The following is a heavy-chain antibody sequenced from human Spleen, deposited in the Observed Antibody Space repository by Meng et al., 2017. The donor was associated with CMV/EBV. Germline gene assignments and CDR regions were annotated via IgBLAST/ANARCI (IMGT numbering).Heavy chain of an antibody. CDR3: ARDSGAYPISYFDY. J-gene: IGHJ4*02. CDR1: GGTLRGYA. CDR2: IISIFGTA. V-gene: IGHV1-69*05. D-gene: IGHD3-3*01. Sequence: YGGTLRGYAVSWVRQATGQGLEWMGGIISIFGTASYAQKFQGRLTINTDESTDTAYMELDSLRSEDTAVYYCARDSGAYPISYFDYWGQGALVTVSS.